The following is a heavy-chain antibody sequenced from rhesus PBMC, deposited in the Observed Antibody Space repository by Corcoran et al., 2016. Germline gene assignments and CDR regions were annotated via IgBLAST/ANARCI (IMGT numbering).Heavy chain of an antibody. Sequence: QVQLQESGPGLVKPSETLSLTCAVSGYSISSGYGWGWIRQPPGKGLEWIGQIYGGSGSTYYNPSLKSRVTVSKDTSKNLFSLKLSSVTAADTAVYYCASEAVYYDSGYYTVYFDYWGQGVLVTVSS. CDR1: GYSISSGYG. V-gene: IGHV4-127*01. CDR2: IYGGSGST. J-gene: IGHJ4*01. CDR3: ASEAVYYDSGYYTVYFDY. D-gene: IGHD3-28*01.